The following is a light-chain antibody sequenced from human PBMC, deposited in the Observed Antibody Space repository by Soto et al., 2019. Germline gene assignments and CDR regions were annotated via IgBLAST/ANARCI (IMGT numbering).Light chain of an antibody. CDR1: NSNIGNNY. Sequence: QSVLTQPPSVSAAPGQKVTISCSGSNSNIGNNYVSWYRQLPGTAPKLLIYDNNQRPSGIPDRFSGSKSGTSATLGITGLQTGDEADYYWGEWDSFLSGYVFGTGTKPTVL. CDR3: GEWDSFLSGYV. V-gene: IGLV1-51*01. CDR2: DNN. J-gene: IGLJ1*01.